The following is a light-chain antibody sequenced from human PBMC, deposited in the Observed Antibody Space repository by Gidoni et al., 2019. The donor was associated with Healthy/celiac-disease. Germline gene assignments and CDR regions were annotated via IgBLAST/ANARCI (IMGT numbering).Light chain of an antibody. CDR1: SSNIGSNY. V-gene: IGLV1-47*01. J-gene: IGLJ2*01. Sequence: QSVLTQPPSASGTPGQRVTISCSGSSSNIGSNYVYWYQQLPGTAPKLLNYRNNQRPSGVPDRFSGSKSGTSASLAISGLRSEDEADYYCAAWDDSLSARVVFGGGTKLTVL. CDR3: AAWDDSLSARVV. CDR2: RNN.